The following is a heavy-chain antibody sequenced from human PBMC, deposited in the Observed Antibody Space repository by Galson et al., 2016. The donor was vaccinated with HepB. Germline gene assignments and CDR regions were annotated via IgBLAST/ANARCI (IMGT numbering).Heavy chain of an antibody. CDR1: GFTFSTYA. CDR2: IIGTGFHT. J-gene: IGHJ4*02. D-gene: IGHD2-2*02. Sequence: SLRLSCAASGFTFSTYAMTWVRQAPGKGLEWISNIIGTGFHTYYAESVKGRFTVSRDNSNNTLYLQMNSLRVEDTAVYYCAREACHDTSCYNYLDYWGQGILVTAS. CDR3: AREACHDTSCYNYLDY. V-gene: IGHV3-23*01.